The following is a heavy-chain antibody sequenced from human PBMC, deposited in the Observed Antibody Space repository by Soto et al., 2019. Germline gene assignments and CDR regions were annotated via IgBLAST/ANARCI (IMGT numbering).Heavy chain of an antibody. J-gene: IGHJ2*01. Sequence: QVQLQESGPGLVKPSQTLSLTCTVSGASISSGGYYWSWIRQHPGKGLEWIGYIYYSGSTYYNPSLKSRVTMSVDTSKNQFSLELTSVTAADTAVYYCARDGYNYDNSGDHWYLELWGRGTLVTVSS. CDR3: ARDGYNYDNSGDHWYLEL. D-gene: IGHD3-22*01. CDR1: GASISSGGYY. V-gene: IGHV4-31*03. CDR2: IYYSGST.